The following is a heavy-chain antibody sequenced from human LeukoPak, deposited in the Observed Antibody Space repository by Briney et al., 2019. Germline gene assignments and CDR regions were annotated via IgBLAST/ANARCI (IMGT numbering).Heavy chain of an antibody. V-gene: IGHV4-59*12. D-gene: IGHD3-22*01. CDR2: IYYSGST. Sequence: ETLSLTCTVSGGSISSYYWSWIRQPPGKGLEWIGYIYYSGSTNYNPSLKSRVTISVDTSKNQFSLKLSSVTAADTAVYYCARGAVSYDSSWLDYWGQGTLVTVSS. CDR1: GGSISSYY. CDR3: ARGAVSYDSSWLDY. J-gene: IGHJ4*02.